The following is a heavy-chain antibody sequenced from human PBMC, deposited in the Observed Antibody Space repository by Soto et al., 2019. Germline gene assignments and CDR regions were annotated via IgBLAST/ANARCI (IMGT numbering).Heavy chain of an antibody. D-gene: IGHD6-19*01. J-gene: IGHJ4*02. CDR3: AKQISRAVATDY. V-gene: IGHV3-23*01. Sequence: EVQLLESGGGLVQPGGSLRLSCAASGFTFSSYAMSWVRQAPGKGLEWVSAISGSGGSTYYADSVKGRFTISRDNSKTTLYLQMNSLRAEDTAVYYCAKQISRAVATDYWGQGTLVTVSS. CDR1: GFTFSSYA. CDR2: ISGSGGST.